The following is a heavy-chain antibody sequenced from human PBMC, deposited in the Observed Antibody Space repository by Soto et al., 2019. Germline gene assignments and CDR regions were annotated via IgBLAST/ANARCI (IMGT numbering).Heavy chain of an antibody. V-gene: IGHV1-69*12. CDR2: IIPIFGTA. J-gene: IGHJ4*02. CDR1: GGTFSSYA. CDR3: ARDWDRMATSLDY. D-gene: IGHD5-12*01. Sequence: QVQLVQSGAEVKKPGSSVKVSCQASGGTFSSYAISWVRQAPGQGLEWMGGIIPIFGTANYAQKFQGRVTITADESTSTAYRELSSLRSEDTAVYYCARDWDRMATSLDYWGQGTLVTVSS.